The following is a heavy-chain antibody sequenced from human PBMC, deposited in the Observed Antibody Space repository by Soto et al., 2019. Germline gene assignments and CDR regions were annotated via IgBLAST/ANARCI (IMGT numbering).Heavy chain of an antibody. J-gene: IGHJ5*02. D-gene: IGHD2-15*01. CDR1: GFTFSSYS. CDR3: ASGGSRNRFDP. Sequence: EVQLVESGGGLVQPGGSLRLSCAVSGFTFSSYSMNWVRQAPGKGREWVSYISSSSTIYYADSVKGRFTISRDDAKISLYLQLNSLRDGDTAVYYCASGGSRNRFDPWGQGTLVTISS. CDR2: ISSSSTI. V-gene: IGHV3-48*02.